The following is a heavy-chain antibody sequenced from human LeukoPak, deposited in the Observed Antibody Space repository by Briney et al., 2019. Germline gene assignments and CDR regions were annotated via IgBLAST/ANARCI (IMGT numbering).Heavy chain of an antibody. CDR3: ARERPITHCSSTSCPFDY. Sequence: SETLSLTCAVYGGSFSGYYWSWIRQPPGKGLEWIGEINHSGSTNYNPSLKSRVTISVDTSKNQFSLKLSSVTAADTAVYYCARERPITHCSSTSCPFDYWGQGTLVTVPS. J-gene: IGHJ4*02. D-gene: IGHD2-2*01. CDR2: INHSGST. CDR1: GGSFSGYY. V-gene: IGHV4-34*01.